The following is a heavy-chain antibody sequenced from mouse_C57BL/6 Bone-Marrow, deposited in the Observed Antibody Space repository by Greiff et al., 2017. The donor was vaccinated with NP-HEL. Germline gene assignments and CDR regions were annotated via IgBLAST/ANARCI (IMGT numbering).Heavy chain of an antibody. CDR1: GFTFSDYG. Sequence: VQLKESGGGLVKPGGSLKLSCAASGFTFSDYGMHWVRQAPEKGLEWVAYISSGSSTIYYADTVKGRFTISRDNAKNTLFLQMTSLRSEDTAMYYCARFDYYAMDYWGQGTSVTVSS. J-gene: IGHJ4*01. CDR3: ARFDYYAMDY. CDR2: ISSGSSTI. V-gene: IGHV5-17*01.